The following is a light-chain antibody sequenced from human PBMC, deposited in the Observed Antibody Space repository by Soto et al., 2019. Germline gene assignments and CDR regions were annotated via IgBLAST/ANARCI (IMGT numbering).Light chain of an antibody. CDR2: DAS. CDR3: QQYDNLPSIT. Sequence: PSSLSASVGDRVTITCQASQDINNYLNWYQQKPGKAPKLLIYDASNLETGVPTRFSGSGSGTDFTFTISSLQPEDMATYYCQQYDNLPSITFGQGTRLEIK. CDR1: QDINNY. V-gene: IGKV1-33*01. J-gene: IGKJ5*01.